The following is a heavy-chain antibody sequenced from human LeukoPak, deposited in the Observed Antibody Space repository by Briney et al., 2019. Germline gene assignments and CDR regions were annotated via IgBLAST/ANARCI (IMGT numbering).Heavy chain of an antibody. Sequence: PGGSLRLSCAASGFTVSSNHMSWVRQAPGKGLEWVSVIYSGGSTYYADSVKGRFTISRDNSKNTLYLQMNSLRAEDTAVYYCAKDLREWYYDPNGNYFSYGMDVWGPGTTVVVSS. CDR2: IYSGGST. CDR1: GFTVSSNH. J-gene: IGHJ6*02. D-gene: IGHD3-22*01. CDR3: AKDLREWYYDPNGNYFSYGMDV. V-gene: IGHV3-66*01.